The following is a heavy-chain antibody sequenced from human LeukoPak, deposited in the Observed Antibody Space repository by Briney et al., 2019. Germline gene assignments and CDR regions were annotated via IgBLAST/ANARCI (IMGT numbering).Heavy chain of an antibody. V-gene: IGHV3-21*01. CDR2: ISSSSYI. J-gene: IGHJ4*02. CDR3: ASIYCSGGSCYD. Sequence: GGFLRLSCAASGFTFSSYSMNWVRQAPGKGLEWVSSISSSSYIYYADSVKGRFTISRDNAKNSLYLQMNSLRAEDTAVYYCASIYCSGGSCYDWGQGTLVTVSS. D-gene: IGHD2-15*01. CDR1: GFTFSSYS.